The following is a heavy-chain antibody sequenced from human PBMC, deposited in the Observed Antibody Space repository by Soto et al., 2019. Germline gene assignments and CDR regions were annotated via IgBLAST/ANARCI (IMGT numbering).Heavy chain of an antibody. Sequence: QLQLQESGPGLVKPSETLSLTCTVSGGSISSSNYYWGWIRQPPGKGLEWIGSIYYSGSTYYHPSLKRGSTISGDTSKNQFPLQLSAVTAADPAWYYCATPEGGGSYVYTFHPWGPGNPGHRLL. V-gene: IGHV4-39*01. CDR2: IYYSGST. J-gene: IGHJ5*02. CDR1: GGSISSSNYY. CDR3: ATPEGGGSYVYTFHP. D-gene: IGHD1-26*01.